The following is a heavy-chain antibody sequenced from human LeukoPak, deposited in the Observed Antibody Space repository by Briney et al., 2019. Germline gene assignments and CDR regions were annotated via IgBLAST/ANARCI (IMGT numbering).Heavy chain of an antibody. D-gene: IGHD4-23*01. CDR1: GFIVSSNY. Sequence: PGGSLRLSCAASGFIVSSNYMSWVRQAPGKGLEWVSAISGSGGNTYYADSVKGRFSISRDNSKNTLFLQMNSLRAEDTAIYYCAKDRATVVTRGFDYWGQGTLVTVSS. J-gene: IGHJ4*02. CDR2: ISGSGGNT. CDR3: AKDRATVVTRGFDY. V-gene: IGHV3-23*01.